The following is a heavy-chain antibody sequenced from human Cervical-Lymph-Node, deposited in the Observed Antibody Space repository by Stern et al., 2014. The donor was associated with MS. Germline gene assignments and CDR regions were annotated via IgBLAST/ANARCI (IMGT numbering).Heavy chain of an antibody. CDR2: INHSGST. V-gene: IGHV4-34*01. J-gene: IGHJ4*02. CDR1: GGSFSGYY. Sequence: QVQLQQWGAGLLKPSETLSLTCAVYGGSFSGYYWSWIRQPPGKGLEWIGEINHSGSTNYNPSLKHRVTISVDTSKNQFSLKLSSVTAADTAVYYCARGWIQLFFFDYWGQGTLVTVSS. CDR3: ARGWIQLFFFDY. D-gene: IGHD5-18*01.